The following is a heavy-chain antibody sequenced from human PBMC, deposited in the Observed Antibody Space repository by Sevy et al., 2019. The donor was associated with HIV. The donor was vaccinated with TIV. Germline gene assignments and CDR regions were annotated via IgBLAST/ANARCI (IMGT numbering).Heavy chain of an antibody. D-gene: IGHD3-10*01. CDR1: GYTLSSYG. V-gene: IGHV1-18*01. CDR3: TSERMVRGLRGYHEYHGMDV. J-gene: IGHJ6*02. Sequence: DAVKVSCKASGYTLSSYGISWVRHVPGQGLERLGWFSIYNRNTDYAQKVQGRVTMTTDTSTNTAYMELRRLRSDDTAVCYSTSERMVRGLRGYHEYHGMDVWGQGTLVSVSS. CDR2: FSIYNRNT.